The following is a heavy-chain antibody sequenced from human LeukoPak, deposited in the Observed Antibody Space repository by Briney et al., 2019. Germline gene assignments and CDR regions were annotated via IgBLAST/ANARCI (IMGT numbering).Heavy chain of an antibody. V-gene: IGHV7-4-1*02. J-gene: IGHJ4*02. CDR2: INTNTGNP. Sequence: ASVKVSCKGSGYSFTSHAINWVRQAPGQGLEWMGWINTNTGNPTYAQGFTGRSVFSLDTSVSTAYLQISSLKAEDTAMYYCAREGEADILTGYEFDYWGQGTLVTVSS. CDR3: AREGEADILTGYEFDY. CDR1: GYSFTSHA. D-gene: IGHD3-9*01.